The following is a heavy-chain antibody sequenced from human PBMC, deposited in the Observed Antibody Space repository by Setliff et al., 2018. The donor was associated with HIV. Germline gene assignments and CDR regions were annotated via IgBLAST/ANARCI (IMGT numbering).Heavy chain of an antibody. D-gene: IGHD2-2*01. Sequence: SETLSLTCVVSRASIRSDNWWAWVRRPPGKGLEWIGEVFHSGSTNYNPSLKSRVTISVDKSRNQFSLNLRSVTAADTAVYYCARDFCSSTTCTNWFHPWGQGTLVTVSS. CDR2: VFHSGST. J-gene: IGHJ5*02. CDR1: RASIRSDNW. V-gene: IGHV4-4*02. CDR3: ARDFCSSTTCTNWFHP.